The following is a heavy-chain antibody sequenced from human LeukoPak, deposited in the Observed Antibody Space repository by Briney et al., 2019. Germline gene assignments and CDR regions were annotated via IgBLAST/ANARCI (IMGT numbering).Heavy chain of an antibody. V-gene: IGHV3-7*01. CDR3: ARGGITMIVVPYMDV. Sequence: PGGSLRLSCAASGFTFSSYWMSWVRQAPGKGLEWVANIKQDGSEKYYVDSVKGRFTISRDNAKNSLYLQMNSLRAEDTAVYYCARGGITMIVVPYMDVWGKGTTVTVSS. CDR1: GFTFSSYW. CDR2: IKQDGSEK. J-gene: IGHJ6*03. D-gene: IGHD3-22*01.